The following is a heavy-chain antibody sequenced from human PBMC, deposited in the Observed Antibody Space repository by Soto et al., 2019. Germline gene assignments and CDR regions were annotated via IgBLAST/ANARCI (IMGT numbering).Heavy chain of an antibody. V-gene: IGHV3-23*01. D-gene: IGHD2-21*01. CDR3: AKEGFAEVYGMDV. J-gene: IGHJ6*02. CDR1: GFTFSSYA. Sequence: PGGSLRLSCAASGFTFSSYAMSWVRQAPGKGLEWVLGISGSGGSTYHADSVKGRFTISRDNSKNTLYLQMNSLRAEDTAVYYCAKEGFAEVYGMDVWGQGTTVTVSS. CDR2: ISGSGGST.